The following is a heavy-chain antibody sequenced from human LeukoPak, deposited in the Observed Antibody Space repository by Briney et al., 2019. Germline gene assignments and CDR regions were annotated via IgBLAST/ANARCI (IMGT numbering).Heavy chain of an antibody. V-gene: IGHV3-9*01. CDR1: GFTFDDYA. Sequence: GRSLRLSCAASGFTFDDYAMHWVRQAPGKGLEWVSGISWNSGSIGYADSVKGRFTISRDNAKNSLYLQMNSLRAEDTALYYCAKGPSSSSSALGSWGQGTLVTVSS. CDR2: ISWNSGSI. D-gene: IGHD6-6*01. CDR3: AKGPSSSSSALGS. J-gene: IGHJ5*02.